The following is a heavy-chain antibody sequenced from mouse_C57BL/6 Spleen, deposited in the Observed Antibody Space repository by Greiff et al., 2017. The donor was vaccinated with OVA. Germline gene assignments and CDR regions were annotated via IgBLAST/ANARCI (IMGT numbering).Heavy chain of an antibody. Sequence: EVQLQQSGPELVKPGASVKISCKASGYTFTDYYMNWVKQSHGKSLEWIGDINPNNGGTSYNQKFKGKATLTVDKSSSTAYMELRSLTSEDSAVYYCARGRRYYGSSPHWYFDVWGTGTTVTVSS. CDR3: ARGRRYYGSSPHWYFDV. CDR1: GYTFTDYY. J-gene: IGHJ1*03. CDR2: INPNNGGT. V-gene: IGHV1-26*01. D-gene: IGHD1-1*01.